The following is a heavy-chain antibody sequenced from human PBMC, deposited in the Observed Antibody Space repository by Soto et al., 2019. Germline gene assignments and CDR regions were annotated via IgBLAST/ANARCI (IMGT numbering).Heavy chain of an antibody. D-gene: IGHD6-6*01. CDR1: GFTFNSFT. Sequence: EVQLVESGGGLVQPGGSLRLSCAASGFTFNSFTMNWVRQAPGKGLEWVSYISSSSSTIYYADSVKGRFTISRNNAKNSLYLQMNSLRVEDTAVYYCGRGWGSSSFSAFDIWGQGTMVTVSS. CDR2: ISSSSSTI. J-gene: IGHJ3*02. CDR3: GRGWGSSSFSAFDI. V-gene: IGHV3-48*01.